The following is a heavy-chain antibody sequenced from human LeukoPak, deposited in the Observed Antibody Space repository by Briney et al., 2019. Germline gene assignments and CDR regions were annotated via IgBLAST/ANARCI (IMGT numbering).Heavy chain of an antibody. J-gene: IGHJ3*01. V-gene: IGHV1-69*06. CDR3: ARPRSDSGYFSDGFDV. CDR2: IIPIFCTP. CDR1: GGSISNCA. Sequence: SVKVSCKASGGSISNCAISGVRRAPGQGLEWMGGIIPIFCTPHYAQKFQGRVTITADTYMSTAYMELSSLKSEDTAVYYCARPRSDSGYFSDGFDVWGQGTMVTVSS. D-gene: IGHD3-22*01.